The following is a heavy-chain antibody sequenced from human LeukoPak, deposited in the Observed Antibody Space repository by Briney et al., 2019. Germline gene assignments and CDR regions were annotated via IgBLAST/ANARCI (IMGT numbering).Heavy chain of an antibody. CDR2: ISTAGDP. CDR1: GFTFSSYD. J-gene: IGHJ3*02. V-gene: IGHV3-13*05. Sequence: PGGSLRLSCAASGFTFSSYDMHWVRQDKGKGLEWVSAISTAGDPYYLGSVKGRFTISRENAKNSFYLQMYSLRAGDTAVYYCAGQARPGSAEGAFDIWGQGTMVTVSS. D-gene: IGHD2-2*01. CDR3: AGQARPGSAEGAFDI.